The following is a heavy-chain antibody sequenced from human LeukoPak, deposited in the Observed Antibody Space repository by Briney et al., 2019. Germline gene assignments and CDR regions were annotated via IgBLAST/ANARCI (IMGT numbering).Heavy chain of an antibody. Sequence: GGSLRLSCAASGFTFSSYSMNWVRQAPGKGLDWVSYISTSSSTIYYADSVKGRFTISRDNAKNSLYLQMNSLRAEDTAVYYCARDLNSSSWYRGLDYFDYWGQGTLVTVSS. CDR2: ISTSSSTI. D-gene: IGHD6-13*01. CDR3: ARDLNSSSWYRGLDYFDY. V-gene: IGHV3-48*01. CDR1: GFTFSSYS. J-gene: IGHJ4*02.